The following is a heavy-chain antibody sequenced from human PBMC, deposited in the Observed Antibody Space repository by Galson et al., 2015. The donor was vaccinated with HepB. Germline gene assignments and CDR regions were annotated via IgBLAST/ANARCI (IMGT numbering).Heavy chain of an antibody. J-gene: IGHJ4*02. Sequence: SLRLSCAASGFTFSGSGIHWVRQAPGKGLEWVSTLYRGGSTYYADSVKGRFTISRDNSKNTLFLQMNSLRAEDTAVYYCAREASSGYYYFDYWGQGTLVTVSS. CDR1: GFTFSGSG. D-gene: IGHD6-19*01. CDR3: AREASSGYYYFDY. V-gene: IGHV3-66*01. CDR2: LYRGGST.